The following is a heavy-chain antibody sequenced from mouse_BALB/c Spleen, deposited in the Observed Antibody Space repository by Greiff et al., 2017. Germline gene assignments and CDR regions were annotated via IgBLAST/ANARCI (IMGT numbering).Heavy chain of an antibody. Sequence: EVKLMESGGGLVQPGGSRKLSCAASGFTFSSFGMHWVRQAPEKGLEWVAYISSGSSTIYYADTVKGRFTISRDNPKNTLFLQMTSLRSEDTAMYYCAREGYYGYKDAMDYWGQGTSVTVSS. D-gene: IGHD1-2*01. CDR1: GFTFSSFG. CDR3: AREGYYGYKDAMDY. V-gene: IGHV5-17*02. J-gene: IGHJ4*01. CDR2: ISSGSSTI.